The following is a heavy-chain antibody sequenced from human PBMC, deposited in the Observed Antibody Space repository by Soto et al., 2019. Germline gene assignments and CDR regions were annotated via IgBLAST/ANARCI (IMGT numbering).Heavy chain of an antibody. J-gene: IGHJ4*02. CDR1: GYTLSRHG. CDR2: SGNT. CDR3: ARGADDFSSGYYYEY. Sequence: QVQLVQSGAEVKKPGASVTVSCKASGYTLSRHGISWVRQAPGQGLEWMAWSGNTNYAQKFQGRLTLTTNPSTRTAYMELRSLRSDDTAVYYCARGADDFSSGYYYEYWGQGTLVTVSS. V-gene: IGHV1-18*04. D-gene: IGHD3-3*01.